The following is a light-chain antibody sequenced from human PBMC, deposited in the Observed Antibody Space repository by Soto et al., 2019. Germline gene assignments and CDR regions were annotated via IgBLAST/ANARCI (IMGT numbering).Light chain of an antibody. CDR2: GAS. J-gene: IGKJ1*01. V-gene: IGKV3-20*01. Sequence: EIVMTQSPATLSVSPGERDTLSCRASQSLSSYLAWYQQKPGQAPRLLIYGASSRATGIPDRFSGSGSGTDFTLTISRLEPEDFAVYYCQQYGSSLSWTFGQGTKVDIK. CDR1: QSLSSY. CDR3: QQYGSSLSWT.